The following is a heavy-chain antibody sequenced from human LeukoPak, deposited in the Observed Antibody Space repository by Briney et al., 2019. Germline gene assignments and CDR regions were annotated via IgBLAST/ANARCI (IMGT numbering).Heavy chain of an antibody. V-gene: IGHV1-69*05. CDR2: IIPIFGTV. CDR3: AILHDYKHHNYYYYYMDV. D-gene: IGHD4-11*01. J-gene: IGHJ6*03. CDR1: GGTFSSYA. Sequence: ASVKVSCKASGGTFSSYAISWVRQAPGQGLEWMGGIIPIFGTVNYAQKFQGRVTITTDESTSTAYMELSSLRSEDTAVYYCAILHDYKHHNYYYYYMDVWGKGTTVTVSS.